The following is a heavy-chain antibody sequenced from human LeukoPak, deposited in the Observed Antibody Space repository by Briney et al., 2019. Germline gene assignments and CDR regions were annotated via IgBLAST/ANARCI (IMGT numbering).Heavy chain of an antibody. J-gene: IGHJ4*02. CDR3: ARDSGDAVTIFGVVPPRY. V-gene: IGHV3-53*01. CDR1: GFTVSSNY. D-gene: IGHD3-3*01. Sequence: PGGSLRLSCAASGFTVSSNYMSWVRQAPGKGLEWVSVIYSGGSTYYADSVKGRFTISRDNSKNTLYLQMNSLRAEDTAVYYCARDSGDAVTIFGVVPPRYWGQGTLVTVSS. CDR2: IYSGGST.